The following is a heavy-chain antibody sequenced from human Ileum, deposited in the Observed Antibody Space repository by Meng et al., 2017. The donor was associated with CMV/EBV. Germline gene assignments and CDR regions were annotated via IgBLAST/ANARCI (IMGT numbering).Heavy chain of an antibody. CDR1: GYTFTDYA. CDR2: INTNTGNP. CDR3: ARYGLVLGKFDY. J-gene: IGHJ4*02. Sequence: CNASGYTFTDYALIWMRQAPGPGPEWMGWINTNTGNPTYARGFTGRFVFSLDSSVSTAYVEISGLKAEDTAVYYCARYGLVLGKFDYWGQGTLVTVSS. V-gene: IGHV7-4-1*02. D-gene: IGHD2-8*01.